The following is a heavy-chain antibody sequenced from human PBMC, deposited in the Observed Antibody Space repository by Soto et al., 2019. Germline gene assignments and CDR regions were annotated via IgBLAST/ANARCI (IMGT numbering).Heavy chain of an antibody. Sequence: SETLSLTCAVYGGSFSGYYWSWIRQPPGKGLEWIGEINHSGSTNYNPSLKSRVTISVDTSKNQFSLKLSSVTAADTAVYYCARHWLQLWLVIFDYWGQGTLVTVSS. CDR2: INHSGST. J-gene: IGHJ4*02. CDR3: ARHWLQLWLVIFDY. CDR1: GGSFSGYY. D-gene: IGHD5-18*01. V-gene: IGHV4-34*01.